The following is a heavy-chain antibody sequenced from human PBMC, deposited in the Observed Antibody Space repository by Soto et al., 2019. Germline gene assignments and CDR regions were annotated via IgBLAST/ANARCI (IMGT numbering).Heavy chain of an antibody. Sequence: PGGSLILSCAASGFAFSNYAMGWVRQAPGKGLEWVSSISTSIGATYYADSVKGRFTISRDDSKDTLYLQMNSLRAEDSAVYYCAKDRTAAARNFDYWGQGTQVTVSS. J-gene: IGHJ4*02. CDR1: GFAFSNYA. D-gene: IGHD6-6*01. CDR2: ISTSIGAT. CDR3: AKDRTAAARNFDY. V-gene: IGHV3-23*01.